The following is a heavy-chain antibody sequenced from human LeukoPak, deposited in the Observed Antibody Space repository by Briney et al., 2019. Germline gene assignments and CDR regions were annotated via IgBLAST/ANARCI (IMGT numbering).Heavy chain of an antibody. CDR1: GFTFSSYW. D-gene: IGHD3-22*01. J-gene: IGHJ4*02. CDR3: ARLKSYYDSSGYIVGIDY. Sequence: PGGSLRLSCAASGFTFSSYWMSWVRQAPGKGLEWVANIKQDGSEKYYVDSVKGRFTISRDNAKHSLYLQMNSLRAEDTAVYYCARLKSYYDSSGYIVGIDYWGQGTLVTVSS. CDR2: IKQDGSEK. V-gene: IGHV3-7*01.